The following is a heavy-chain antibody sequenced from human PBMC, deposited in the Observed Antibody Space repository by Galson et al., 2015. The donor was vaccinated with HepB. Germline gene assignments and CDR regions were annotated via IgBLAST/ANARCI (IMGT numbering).Heavy chain of an antibody. Sequence: SLRLSCAASGLTFSDYSMNWVRQAPGKGLEWVSSISSSSNYIYYADSVRGRFTTSRDNAKNSLCLQMDSLRAEDTAMYYCARVDCSGAACPGFGMDVWGQGTAVTVSS. J-gene: IGHJ6*02. D-gene: IGHD2-15*01. CDR2: ISSSSNYI. CDR1: GLTFSDYS. V-gene: IGHV3-21*06. CDR3: ARVDCSGAACPGFGMDV.